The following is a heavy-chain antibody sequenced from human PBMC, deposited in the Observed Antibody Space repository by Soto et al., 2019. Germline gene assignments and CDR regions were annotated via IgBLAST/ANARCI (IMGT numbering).Heavy chain of an antibody. V-gene: IGHV3-48*01. J-gene: IGHJ3*02. CDR3: AREAAAAGRRAFDI. CDR2: ISSSSSTI. Sequence: GGSLRLSCAASGFTFSSYSMNWVRQAPGKGLEWVSYISSSSSTIYYADSVKGRFTISRDNAKNSLYLQMNSLRAEDTAVYYCAREAAAAGRRAFDIWGQGTMVTVSS. CDR1: GFTFSSYS. D-gene: IGHD6-13*01.